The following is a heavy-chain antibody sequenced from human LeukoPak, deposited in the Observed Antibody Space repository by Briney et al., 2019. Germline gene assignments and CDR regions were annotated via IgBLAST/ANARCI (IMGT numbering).Heavy chain of an antibody. CDR2: ISYDGTTK. Sequence: QPGGSLRLSCAASGFTFSSYGMHWVRQAPGKGLEWVAVISYDGTTKYYGDSVKGRFTISRDNSKNTLYLQMNSLRAEDTAVYYCAKDLTTVTSRGDYWGQGSLVTVSS. CDR1: GFTFSSYG. D-gene: IGHD4-17*01. J-gene: IGHJ4*02. V-gene: IGHV3-30*18. CDR3: AKDLTTVTSRGDY.